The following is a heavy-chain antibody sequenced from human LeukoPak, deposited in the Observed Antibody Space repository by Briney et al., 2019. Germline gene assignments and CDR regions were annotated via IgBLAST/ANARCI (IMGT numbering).Heavy chain of an antibody. Sequence: ASVKVSCKGSGYTLTELSMHWVRQAPGKGLEWMGGFDPEDGETIYALKFQGRVTMTEDTSTDTAYMELSSLRSEDTAVYYCATAWYSGSYREVDYWGQGTLVTVSS. D-gene: IGHD1-26*01. V-gene: IGHV1-24*01. CDR3: ATAWYSGSYREVDY. CDR2: FDPEDGET. CDR1: GYTLTELS. J-gene: IGHJ4*02.